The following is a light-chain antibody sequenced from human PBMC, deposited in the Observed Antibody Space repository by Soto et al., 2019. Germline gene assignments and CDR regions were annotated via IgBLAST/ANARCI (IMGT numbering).Light chain of an antibody. V-gene: IGKV1-5*03. Sequence: DIQMTQSPATLSASVGDRVTITCRASQSISDWLAWYQQKPGKAPKLLIYKASNLESGVPSRFNGSGSGTEYTLTISSLQPDDFATYYFQQYNSYPLTFGGGTKVEIK. CDR1: QSISDW. J-gene: IGKJ4*01. CDR3: QQYNSYPLT. CDR2: KAS.